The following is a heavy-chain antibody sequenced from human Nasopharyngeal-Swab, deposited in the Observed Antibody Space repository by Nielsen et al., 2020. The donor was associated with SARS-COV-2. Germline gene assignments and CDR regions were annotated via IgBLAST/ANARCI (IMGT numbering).Heavy chain of an antibody. CDR2: IWYAGSNK. CDR1: GFTFSSYG. Sequence: GEFLKISCAASGFTFSSYGMHWVRQAPGKGLEWVAVIWYAGSNKYYADSVKGRFTISRDNSKNTLYLQMNSLRAEDTAVYYCARDLGATLDVWGQGNLVTVSS. D-gene: IGHD1-26*01. V-gene: IGHV3-33*01. CDR3: ARDLGATLDV. J-gene: IGHJ4*02.